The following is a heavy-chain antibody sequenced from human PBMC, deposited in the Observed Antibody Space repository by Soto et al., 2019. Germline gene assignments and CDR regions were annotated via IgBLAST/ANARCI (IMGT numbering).Heavy chain of an antibody. D-gene: IGHD1-26*01. V-gene: IGHV3-11*01. J-gene: IGHJ6*03. CDR1: GFSFSDYY. Sequence: QVQLVESGGGLVKPGGSLRLSCAASGFSFSDYYMSWIRQAPGKGLEWVSLISTSGSSTDYADSVKGRFTISRDNAKNSLSLQMNSLRAEDTAVDYCANLAKNYDHYMDVWGKGTTVTVSS. CDR2: ISTSGSST. CDR3: ANLAKNYDHYMDV.